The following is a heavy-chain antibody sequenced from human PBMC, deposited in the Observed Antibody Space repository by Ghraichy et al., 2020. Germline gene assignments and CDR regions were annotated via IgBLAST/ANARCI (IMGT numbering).Heavy chain of an antibody. Sequence: GGSLRLSCAASGFTFSSYAMSWVRQAPGKGLEWVSAISGSGGSTYYADSVKGRFTISRDNSKNTLYLQMNSLRAEDTAVYYCAKVHYVSSSGYPIDYWGQGTLVTVSS. CDR1: GFTFSSYA. CDR3: AKVHYVSSSGYPIDY. V-gene: IGHV3-23*01. D-gene: IGHD3-22*01. J-gene: IGHJ4*02. CDR2: ISGSGGST.